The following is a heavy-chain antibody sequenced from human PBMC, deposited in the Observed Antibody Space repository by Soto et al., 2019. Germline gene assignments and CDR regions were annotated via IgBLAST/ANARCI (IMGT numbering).Heavy chain of an antibody. CDR1: GFSLSTSGVG. Sequence: QITLKESGPTLVKPTQTLTLTCTFSGFSLSTSGVGVGWIRQPPGKALEWLALIYWDDDKRYSPSLKSRLTITNDTSKNQLVLTMTNLDPVYTATYYCAHRPSYCSGGSCYSGFDYWGQGTLVTVSS. CDR3: AHRPSYCSGGSCYSGFDY. CDR2: IYWDDDK. J-gene: IGHJ4*02. D-gene: IGHD2-15*01. V-gene: IGHV2-5*02.